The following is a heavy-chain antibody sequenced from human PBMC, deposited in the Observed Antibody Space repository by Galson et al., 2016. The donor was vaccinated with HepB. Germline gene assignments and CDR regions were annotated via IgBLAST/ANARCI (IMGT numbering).Heavy chain of an antibody. J-gene: IGHJ6*04. D-gene: IGHD6-19*01. V-gene: IGHV3-13*01. CDR1: GFSFSNYD. CDR2: IYNAGDT. Sequence: SLRLSCAASGFSFSNYDMYWVRQAPGKGLEWASSIYNAGDTYYEDSVEGRFTVSRENAKDSLYLHMNSLRAGDTAVYYCVRGSYSSDWYRTSAYDFGMDVWGKGTPVTVSS. CDR3: VRGSYSSDWYRTSAYDFGMDV.